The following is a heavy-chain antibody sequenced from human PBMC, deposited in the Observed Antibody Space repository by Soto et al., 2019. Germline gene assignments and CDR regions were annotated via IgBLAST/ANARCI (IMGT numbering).Heavy chain of an antibody. Sequence: TSETLSLTCTVSGGSISSSSYYWGWIRQPPGKGLEWIGSIYYSGSTYYNPSLKNRVTISVDTSKNQLSLRLSSVTAADAAVNFFVRLPLGYCGGGSCFALDSWGLGTLVTVSS. V-gene: IGHV4-39*01. CDR2: IYYSGST. CDR1: GGSISSSSYY. D-gene: IGHD2-15*01. J-gene: IGHJ4*02. CDR3: VRLPLGYCGGGSCFALDS.